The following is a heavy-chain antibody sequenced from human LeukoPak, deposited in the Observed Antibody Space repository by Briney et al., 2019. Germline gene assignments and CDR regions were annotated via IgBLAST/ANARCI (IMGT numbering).Heavy chain of an antibody. CDR1: GGSFSGYY. V-gene: IGHV4-34*01. J-gene: IGHJ6*03. CDR3: ARMVVVNYYYYMDV. D-gene: IGHD2-15*01. Sequence: KPSETLSLTGAVYGGSFSGYYWSWIRQPPGKGLEWIGEINHSGSTNYNPSLKSRVTISVDTSKNQFSLKLSSVTAADTAVYYCARMVVVNYYYYMDVWGKGTTVTVSS. CDR2: INHSGST.